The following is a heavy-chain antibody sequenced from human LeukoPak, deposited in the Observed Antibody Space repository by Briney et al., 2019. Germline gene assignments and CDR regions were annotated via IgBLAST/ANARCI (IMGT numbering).Heavy chain of an antibody. D-gene: IGHD3-16*02. V-gene: IGHV3-23*01. CDR2: ISGSGGST. CDR1: GFTFGDYA. CDR3: AKSELITFGGVIGPYDY. Sequence: GGSLRLSCTASGFTFGDYAMSWVRQAPGKGLEWVSAISGSGGSTYYADSVKGRFTISRDNSKNTLYLQMNSLRAEDTAVYYCAKSELITFGGVIGPYDYWGQGTLVTVSS. J-gene: IGHJ4*02.